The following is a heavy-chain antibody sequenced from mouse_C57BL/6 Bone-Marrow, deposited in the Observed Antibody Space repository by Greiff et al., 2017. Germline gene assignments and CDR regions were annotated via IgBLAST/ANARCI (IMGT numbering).Heavy chain of an antibody. J-gene: IGHJ4*01. Sequence: DVQLQESGPGLVKPSQSLSLTCSVTGYSITSGYYWNWIRQFPGNKLEWMGYISYDGSNNYNPSLKNRISITRDTSKNQFFLKLNSVTTEDTATYYCARDRGGGTGDAMDYWGQGTSVTVSS. CDR2: ISYDGSN. CDR3: ARDRGGGTGDAMDY. D-gene: IGHD3-3*01. V-gene: IGHV3-6*01. CDR1: GYSITSGYY.